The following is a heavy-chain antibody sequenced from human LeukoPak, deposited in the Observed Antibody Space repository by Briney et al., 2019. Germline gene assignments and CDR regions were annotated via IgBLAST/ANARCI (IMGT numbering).Heavy chain of an antibody. Sequence: PGGSLRLSCAASGFTFDDYGMSWVRQAPGKGLEWVSGINWNGDTTDYADSVKGRFTISRDNAKNSLYLQMNSLRAEDTAVYYCARDTALGLSPGGYYYYMDVWGKGTTVTVSS. CDR2: INWNGDTT. CDR3: ARDTALGLSPGGYYYYMDV. CDR1: GFTFDDYG. J-gene: IGHJ6*03. V-gene: IGHV3-20*04. D-gene: IGHD1-26*01.